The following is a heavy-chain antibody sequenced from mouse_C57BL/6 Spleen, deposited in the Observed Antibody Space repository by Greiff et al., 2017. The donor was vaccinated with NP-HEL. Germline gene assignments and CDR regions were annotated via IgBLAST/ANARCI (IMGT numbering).Heavy chain of an antibody. J-gene: IGHJ2*01. CDR3: TRRDTITTVVATDY. Sequence: VQLQQSGTVLARPGASVKMSCKTSGYTFTSYWMHWVKQRPGQGLEWIGAIYPGNSDTSYNPKFKGKAKLTAVTSASTAYMELSSLTNEDSAVYYCTRRDTITTVVATDYWGQGTTLTVSS. D-gene: IGHD1-1*01. CDR2: IYPGNSDT. V-gene: IGHV1-5*01. CDR1: GYTFTSYW.